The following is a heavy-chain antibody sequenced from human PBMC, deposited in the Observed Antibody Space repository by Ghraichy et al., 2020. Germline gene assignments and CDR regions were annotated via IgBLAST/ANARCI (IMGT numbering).Heavy chain of an antibody. V-gene: IGHV3-48*03. D-gene: IGHD1-1*01. CDR1: GFTFSSYE. CDR3: AREHWSPYYYYGMDV. J-gene: IGHJ6*02. Sequence: GGSLRLSCAASGFTFSSYEMNWVRQAPGKGLEWVSYISSSGSTIYYADSVKGRFTISRDNAKNSLYLQMNSLRAEDTAVYYCAREHWSPYYYYGMDVWGQGTTVTVSS. CDR2: ISSSGSTI.